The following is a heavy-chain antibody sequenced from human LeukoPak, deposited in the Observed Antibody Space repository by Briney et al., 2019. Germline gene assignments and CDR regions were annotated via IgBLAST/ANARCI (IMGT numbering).Heavy chain of an antibody. CDR3: ARGVVATSETPSDFDY. D-gene: IGHD5-12*01. J-gene: IGHJ4*02. CDR1: GFTFSSYS. Sequence: GGSLRLSCAASGFTFSSYSMNWVRQAPGKGLEWVSSISSSSSYIYYADSVKGRFTISRDNAKNSLYLQMNSLRAEDTAVYYCARGVVATSETPSDFDYWGQGTLVTVSS. CDR2: ISSSSSYI. V-gene: IGHV3-21*01.